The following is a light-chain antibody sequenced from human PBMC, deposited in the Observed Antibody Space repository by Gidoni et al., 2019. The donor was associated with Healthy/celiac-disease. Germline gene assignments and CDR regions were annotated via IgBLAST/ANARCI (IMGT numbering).Light chain of an antibody. V-gene: IGLV4-69*01. CDR1: SVHSSHA. CDR3: QTWGTGIWV. CDR2: VNSYGSS. J-gene: IGLJ3*02. Sequence: QLVPTPSPSDPAPPGVSVKRTCTPSSVHSSHAVVWHQPQPEKAPRYLITVNSYGSSSRVDGIPDRFSGSSSGAERYLTIPGLQAQDEADYYCQTWGTGIWVFGGGTKLTVL.